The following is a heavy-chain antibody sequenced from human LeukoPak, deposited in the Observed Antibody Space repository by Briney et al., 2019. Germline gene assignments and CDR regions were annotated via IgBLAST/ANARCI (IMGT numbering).Heavy chain of an antibody. CDR2: ISWDGGST. CDR1: GFTFDDYG. CDR3: AKDGVVVVPAAIGYYYYYYMDV. Sequence: GGSLRLSCAASGFTFDDYGMHWVRQAPGKGLEWVTLISWDGGSTYYADSVKGRFTISRDNSKNSLYLQMNSLRAEDTALYYCAKDGVVVVPAAIGYYYYYYMDVWGKGTTVTVSS. J-gene: IGHJ6*03. D-gene: IGHD2-2*02. V-gene: IGHV3-43D*04.